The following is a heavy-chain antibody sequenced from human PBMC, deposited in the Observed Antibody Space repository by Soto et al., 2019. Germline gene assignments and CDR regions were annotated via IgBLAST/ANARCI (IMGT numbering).Heavy chain of an antibody. CDR1: GGSVSYKTYY. CDR2: VYYSGTT. Sequence: SETLSLTCSVSGGSVSYKTYYWSWLRQPPGKRLEWIGYVYYSGTTNYNPSLKSRVTISVDLSKNRFSLRLSSVTTADTALYYCARTTAVPNTLRSRYFFDYWGQGTLVTVSS. CDR3: ARTTAVPNTLRSRYFFDY. V-gene: IGHV4-61*01. D-gene: IGHD4-17*01. J-gene: IGHJ4*02.